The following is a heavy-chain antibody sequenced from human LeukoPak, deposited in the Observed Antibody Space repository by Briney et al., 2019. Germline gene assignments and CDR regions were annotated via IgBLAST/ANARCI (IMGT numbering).Heavy chain of an antibody. D-gene: IGHD2-15*01. V-gene: IGHV1-69*05. CDR1: GGTFSSYA. Sequence: GSSVKVSCKASGGTFSSYAISWVRQAPGQGLEWMGRIIPIFGTANYAQKFQGRVTITTDESTSTAYMELSSLRSGDTAVYYCAREGCSGGSCYFDYWGQGTLVTVSS. CDR2: IIPIFGTA. J-gene: IGHJ4*02. CDR3: AREGCSGGSCYFDY.